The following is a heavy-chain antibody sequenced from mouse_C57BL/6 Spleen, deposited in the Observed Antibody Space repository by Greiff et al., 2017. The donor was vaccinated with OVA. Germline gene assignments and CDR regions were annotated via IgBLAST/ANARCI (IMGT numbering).Heavy chain of an antibody. Sequence: VQLQQSGAELARPGASVKMSCKASGYTFTSYTMHWVKQRPGQGLEWIGYINPSSGYTKYNQKFKDKATWTADKSSSTAYMQLSSLTSEDSAVYYCARSSGNYAWFAYWGQGTLVTVSA. CDR1: GYTFTSYT. J-gene: IGHJ3*01. D-gene: IGHD2-1*01. V-gene: IGHV1-4*01. CDR2: INPSSGYT. CDR3: ARSSGNYAWFAY.